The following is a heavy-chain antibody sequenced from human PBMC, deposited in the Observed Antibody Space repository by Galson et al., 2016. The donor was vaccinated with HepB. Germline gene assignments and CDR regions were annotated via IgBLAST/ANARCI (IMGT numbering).Heavy chain of an antibody. Sequence: SLRLSCAASGFTFSTYDMHWVRQTTEKGLEWVSGIGIAGDTFYPDSVKGRFTVSRENGKNSLYLQMNSLRAGDTAVYYCARAGSKHGDPVDYGGPGTLVTFST. D-gene: IGHD4-17*01. CDR3: ARAGSKHGDPVDY. CDR2: IGIAGDT. CDR1: GFTFSTYD. V-gene: IGHV3-13*04. J-gene: IGHJ4*02.